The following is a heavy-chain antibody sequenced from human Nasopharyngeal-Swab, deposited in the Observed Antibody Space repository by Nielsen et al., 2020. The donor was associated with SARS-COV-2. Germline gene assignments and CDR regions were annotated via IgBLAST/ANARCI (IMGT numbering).Heavy chain of an antibody. J-gene: IGHJ3*01. Sequence: SVKLSCTASGGASSISAIRWVRHAPGPWPECMGGIIPIFGTSDYAQKFQGRGTITADEFTSTAYMELSSLGSVDTAVYYCARMHCGGDCYSRGEDAFDLWGQGTLVTVSS. CDR2: IIPIFGTS. V-gene: IGHV1-69*13. CDR3: ARMHCGGDCYSRGEDAFDL. D-gene: IGHD2-21*02. CDR1: GGASSISA.